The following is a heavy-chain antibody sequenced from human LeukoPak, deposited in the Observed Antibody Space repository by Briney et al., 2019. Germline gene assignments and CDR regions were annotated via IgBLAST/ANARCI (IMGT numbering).Heavy chain of an antibody. V-gene: IGHV3-7*01. Sequence: PGGSLRLSCAASGFTFSSHWMSWVRQAPGKGLEWVANIKKDGSEKYYVDAVKGRFTISRDNAKTSLYLQMNSLRAEDTSVYYCARDLSGIAGYTYGXGIDYWXXXTLVTVSX. J-gene: IGHJ4*01. D-gene: IGHD5-18*01. CDR1: GFTFSSHW. CDR3: ARDLSGIAGYTYGXGIDY. CDR2: IKKDGSEK.